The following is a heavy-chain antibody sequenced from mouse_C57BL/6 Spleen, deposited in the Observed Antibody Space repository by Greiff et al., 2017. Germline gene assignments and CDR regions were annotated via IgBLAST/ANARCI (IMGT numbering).Heavy chain of an antibody. J-gene: IGHJ4*01. D-gene: IGHD1-1*01. V-gene: IGHV1-7*01. CDR1: GYTFTSYW. CDR2: INPSSGYT. Sequence: QVQLKESGAELAKPGASVKLSCKASGYTFTSYWMHWVKQRPGQGLEWIGYINPSSGYTKYNQTFKDKATLTADNSSSTAYMQLSSLTYEDSEVYYCARWGYGSNYVYYYAMDYWGQGTSVTVSS. CDR3: ARWGYGSNYVYYYAMDY.